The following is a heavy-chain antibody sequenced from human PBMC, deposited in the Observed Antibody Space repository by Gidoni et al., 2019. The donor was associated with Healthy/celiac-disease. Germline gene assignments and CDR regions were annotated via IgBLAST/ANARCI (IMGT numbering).Heavy chain of an antibody. CDR3: ASRGGMYDFWSGYLGAFDI. J-gene: IGHJ3*02. CDR1: GCSISSYY. V-gene: IGHV4-59*01. CDR2: IYYSGST. D-gene: IGHD3-3*01. Sequence: QVQLQESGPGLVKPSETLSLTCTVSGCSISSYYWRWIRQRPGKGLEWIGYIYYSGSTNYNPSLKRRVTISVDTSKNQFSLKLSSVTAADTAVYYCASRGGMYDFWSGYLGAFDIWGQGTMVTVSS.